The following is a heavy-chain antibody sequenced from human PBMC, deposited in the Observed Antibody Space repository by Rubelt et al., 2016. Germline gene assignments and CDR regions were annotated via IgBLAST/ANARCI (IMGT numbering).Heavy chain of an antibody. CDR2: IYYSGST. D-gene: IGHD1-26*01. J-gene: IGHJ5*02. CDR1: GGSISSSSYY. V-gene: IGHV4-39*07. Sequence: QLQLQESGPGLVKPSETLSLTCTVSGGSISSSSYYWGWIRQPPGKGLEWIGSIYYSGSTYYNPSLKSRVTISVDTSKNQFSLKLSSVTAADTAVYFCARHRIVRDMTVGGWFDPWGQGILATVSS. CDR3: ARHRIVRDMTVGGWFDP.